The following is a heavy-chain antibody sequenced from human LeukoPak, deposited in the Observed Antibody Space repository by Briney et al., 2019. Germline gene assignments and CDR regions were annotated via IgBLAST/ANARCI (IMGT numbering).Heavy chain of an antibody. CDR2: IYYSGST. Sequence: SETLSLTCTVSGGSISSSSYYWGWIRHPPWKGLEWIGSIYYSGSTYYNPSLKSRVTISVDTPKNHFSLTLSSVTAADTAVYYCARSDGYGLVGIWGQGTMVTVSS. J-gene: IGHJ3*02. CDR3: ARSDGYGLVGI. CDR1: GGSISSSSYY. D-gene: IGHD3-10*01. V-gene: IGHV4-39*07.